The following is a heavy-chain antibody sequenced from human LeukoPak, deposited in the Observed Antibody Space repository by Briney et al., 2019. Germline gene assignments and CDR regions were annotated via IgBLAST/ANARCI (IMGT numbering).Heavy chain of an antibody. J-gene: IGHJ4*02. CDR1: GFTFSHYG. V-gene: IGHV3-30*18. D-gene: IGHD3-22*01. CDR2: ISYDGSNE. Sequence: PGRSLRLSCAASGFTFSHYGMHWVRQAPGRGLEWVAFISYDGSNEYYADSAKGRFTISRDNSKNTLYLQMNSLRAEDTAVYYCAKGTYYYDGSGYSLAYYLDYWGQGTLVTVSS. CDR3: AKGTYYYDGSGYSLAYYLDY.